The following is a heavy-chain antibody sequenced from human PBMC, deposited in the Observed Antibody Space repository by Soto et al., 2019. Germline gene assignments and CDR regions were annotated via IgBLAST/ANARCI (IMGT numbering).Heavy chain of an antibody. CDR3: ARRKWILPYRYYFDY. D-gene: IGHD4-4*01. CDR1: GGSFSGYY. J-gene: IGHJ4*02. CDR2: INHSGST. V-gene: IGHV4-34*01. Sequence: QVQLQQWGAGLLKPSETLSLTCAVYGGSFSGYYWSWIRQPPGKGLEWIGEINHSGSTNYNPSLKSRVTISVDTSKNQFSLKLSSVTAADTAVYYCARRKWILPYRYYFDYWGQGTLVTVSS.